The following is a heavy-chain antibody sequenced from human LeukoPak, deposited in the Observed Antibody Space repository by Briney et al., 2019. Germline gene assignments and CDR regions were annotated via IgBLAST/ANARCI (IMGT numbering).Heavy chain of an antibody. J-gene: IGHJ3*02. Sequence: GGSLRLSCAASGFTFSSYSMNWVRQAPGKGLEWVSSISSSSSYIYYADSVKGRFTISRDNAKNSLYLQMNSLRAEDTAVYYCARSGSYYLGDDAFDIWGQGTMVTVSS. CDR3: ARSGSYYLGDDAFDI. D-gene: IGHD1-26*01. CDR1: GFTFSSYS. CDR2: ISSSSSYI. V-gene: IGHV3-21*01.